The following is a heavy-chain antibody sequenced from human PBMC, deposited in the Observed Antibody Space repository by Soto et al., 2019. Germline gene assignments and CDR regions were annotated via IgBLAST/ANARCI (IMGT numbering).Heavy chain of an antibody. CDR1: GGSISSCGYY. D-gene: IGHD3-16*01. CDR3: ARVVLDDYYFDY. J-gene: IGHJ4*02. Sequence: SETLSLTCTVSGGSISSCGYYWSWIRQHPGKGLEWIGYIYYSGSTYYNPSLKSRVTISVDTSKNQFSLKLSSVTAADTAVYYCARVVLDDYYFDYWGQGTLVTVSS. CDR2: IYYSGST. V-gene: IGHV4-31*03.